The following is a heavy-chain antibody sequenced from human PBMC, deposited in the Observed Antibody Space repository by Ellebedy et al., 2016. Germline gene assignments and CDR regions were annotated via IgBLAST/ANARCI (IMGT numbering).Heavy chain of an antibody. J-gene: IGHJ4*02. V-gene: IGHV3-15*07. CDR2: IRSKTDGETT. Sequence: GESLKISCAASGFTFSNAWMNWVRQAPGKGLEWVGRIRSKTDGETTGYAAPVQGRFTISRDDSKSTLFLQMTSLKTEDTAVYYCATDEPSSYFGLGSHWGQGALVTVSS. CDR3: ATDEPSSYFGLGSH. D-gene: IGHD3-10*01. CDR1: GFTFSNAW.